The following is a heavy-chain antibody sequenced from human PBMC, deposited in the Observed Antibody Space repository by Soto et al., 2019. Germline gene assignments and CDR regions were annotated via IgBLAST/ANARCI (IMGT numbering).Heavy chain of an antibody. CDR3: AKGPSSGWFFFDY. Sequence: GGSLRLSYAASGFTFSNYAMSWIRRAPGKGLEWVSVTSGSGDYTHYADYVRGRFTVSRDNSKNTLYLQMNSLRAEDTAVYYCAKGPSSGWFFFDYWGQGTLVTVSS. V-gene: IGHV3-23*01. CDR2: TSGSGDYT. CDR1: GFTFSNYA. D-gene: IGHD6-19*01. J-gene: IGHJ4*02.